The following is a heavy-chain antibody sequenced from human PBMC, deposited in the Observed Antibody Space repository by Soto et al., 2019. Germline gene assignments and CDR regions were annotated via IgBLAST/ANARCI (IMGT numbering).Heavy chain of an antibody. V-gene: IGHV4-30-4*01. CDR3: ARGVDIVATTTGYYYYGMDV. CDR1: GGSISSGDYY. CDR2: IYYSGST. Sequence: PSETLSLTCTVSGGSISSGDYYWSWIRQPPGKGLEWIGYIYYSGSTYYNPSLKGRVTISVDTSKNQFSLKLSSVTAADTAVYYCARGVDIVATTTGYYYYGMDVWGQGTTVTVSS. D-gene: IGHD5-12*01. J-gene: IGHJ6*02.